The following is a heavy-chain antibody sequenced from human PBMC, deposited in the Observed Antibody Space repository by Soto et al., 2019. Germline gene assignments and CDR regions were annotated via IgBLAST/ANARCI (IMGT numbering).Heavy chain of an antibody. CDR2: ISYDGSNK. CDR1: GFTFSSYA. Sequence: PGGSLRLSCAASGFTFSSYAMHWVRQAPGKGLEWVAVISYDGSNKYYADSVKGRFTISRDNSKNTLYLQMNSLRAEGTAVYYCARGSSGWYSWFDPWGQGTLVTVSS. V-gene: IGHV3-30-3*01. D-gene: IGHD6-19*01. J-gene: IGHJ5*02. CDR3: ARGSSGWYSWFDP.